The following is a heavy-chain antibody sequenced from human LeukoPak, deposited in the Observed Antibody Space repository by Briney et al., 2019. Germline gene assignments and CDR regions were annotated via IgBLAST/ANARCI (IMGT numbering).Heavy chain of an antibody. D-gene: IGHD2-15*01. V-gene: IGHV3-23*01. CDR1: GFTFSSSA. J-gene: IGHJ4*02. CDR3: AKQLGYCSDGSCYFPY. Sequence: PGGSLRLSCAASGFTFSSSAMSWVRQAPGKGLEWVSAISNNGGYTYYADSVQGRFTISRDNSKSTLCLQMSSLGAEDTAVYYCAKQLGYCSDGSCYFPYWGQGTLVTVSS. CDR2: ISNNGGYT.